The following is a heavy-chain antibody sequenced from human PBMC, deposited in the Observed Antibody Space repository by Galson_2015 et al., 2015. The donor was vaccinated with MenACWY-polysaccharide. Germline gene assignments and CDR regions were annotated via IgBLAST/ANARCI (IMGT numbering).Heavy chain of an antibody. CDR2: ISYDDGTYDRIYK. Sequence: SLRLSCAVSGFSFTSYALHWVRQAPGKGLESVAFISYDDGTYDRIYKFYGDSGKGRFTTSRANSENTLYVQMNSLRGEDAAKHYCARGTPYSPHDFVVTPPHYFLHYDMDVWGQGTTVTVSS. CDR3: ARGTPYSPHDFVVTPPHYFLHYDMDV. J-gene: IGHJ6*02. D-gene: IGHD2-21*02. V-gene: IGHV3-30*04. CDR1: GFSFTSYA.